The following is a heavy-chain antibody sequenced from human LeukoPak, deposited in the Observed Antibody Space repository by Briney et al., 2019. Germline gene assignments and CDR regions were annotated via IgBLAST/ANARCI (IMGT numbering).Heavy chain of an antibody. CDR3: ARDPVVGATEIYYYYGMDV. V-gene: IGHV3-48*04. CDR1: GFIFSSYD. CDR2: ISTDGTTM. J-gene: IGHJ6*02. D-gene: IGHD1-26*01. Sequence: GGSLRLSCAASGFIFSSYDMNWVRQAPGKGLEWVSYISTDGTTMYYADSVKGRFTISRDNAKNSLYLQMNSLRAEDTAVYYCARDPVVGATEIYYYYGMDVWGQGSTVTVSS.